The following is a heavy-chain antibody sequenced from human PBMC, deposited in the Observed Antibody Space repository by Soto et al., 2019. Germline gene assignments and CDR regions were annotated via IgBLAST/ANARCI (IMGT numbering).Heavy chain of an antibody. D-gene: IGHD3-10*01. V-gene: IGHV1-24*01. CDR2: FDPGDGET. CDR3: ATRLYYGSGSYYGYWFDP. CDR1: GYTLTELS. J-gene: IGHJ5*02. Sequence: ASVKVSCKVSGYTLTELSMHWVRQAPGKGLEWMGGFDPGDGETIYAQKFQGRVTMTEDTSTDTAYMELSSLRSEDTAVYYCATRLYYGSGSYYGYWFDPWGQGTLVTVSS.